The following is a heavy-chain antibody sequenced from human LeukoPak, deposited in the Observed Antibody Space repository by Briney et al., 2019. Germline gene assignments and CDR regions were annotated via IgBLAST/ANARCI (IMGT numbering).Heavy chain of an antibody. J-gene: IGHJ4*02. CDR3: ARGSPGTEYYYDSSGYYNALGY. Sequence: ASVKVSCKASGYTFTGYYMHWVRQAPGQGLEWMGWINPNSGGTNYAQKFQGRVTMTRDTSISTAYMELSRLRSDDTAVYYCARGSPGTEYYYDSSGYYNALGYWGQGTLVTVSS. D-gene: IGHD3-22*01. CDR2: INPNSGGT. CDR1: GYTFTGYY. V-gene: IGHV1-2*02.